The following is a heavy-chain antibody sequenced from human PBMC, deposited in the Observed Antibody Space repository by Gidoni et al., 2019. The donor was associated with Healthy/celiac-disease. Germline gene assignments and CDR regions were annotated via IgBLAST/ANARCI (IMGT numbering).Heavy chain of an antibody. CDR2: INSDGSST. D-gene: IGHD3-16*02. Sequence: EVQLVESGGGLVQPGGSLRLSCADSGFTFSSYWMHWVRQAPGKGLVWVSRINSDGSSTSYADSVKGRFTISRDNAKNTLYLQMNSLRAEDTAVYYCALAWGSYRGPFDYWGQGTLVTVSS. J-gene: IGHJ4*02. V-gene: IGHV3-74*01. CDR1: GFTFSSYW. CDR3: ALAWGSYRGPFDY.